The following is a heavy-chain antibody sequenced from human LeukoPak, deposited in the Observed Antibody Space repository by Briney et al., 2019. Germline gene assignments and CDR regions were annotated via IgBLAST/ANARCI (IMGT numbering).Heavy chain of an antibody. CDR3: ARFPSYDILTGYYVVDY. CDR1: GYTFTGYY. D-gene: IGHD3-9*01. CDR2: INPNSGGT. J-gene: IGHJ4*02. V-gene: IGHV1-2*02. Sequence: ASVKVSCKASGYTFTGYYMHWVRQAPGQGLEWMGSINPNSGGTNYAQKFQGRVTMTRDTPISTAYMELSRLRSDDTAVYYCARFPSYDILTGYYVVDYWGQGTLVTVSS.